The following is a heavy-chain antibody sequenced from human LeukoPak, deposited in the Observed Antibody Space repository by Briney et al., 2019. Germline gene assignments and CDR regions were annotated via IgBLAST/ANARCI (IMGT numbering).Heavy chain of an antibody. D-gene: IGHD1-20*01. Sequence: ASVKVSCKASGYTFTDYALHWVRQAPGQSLEWMGWITTGRGETRYSQEFQRRITFTRDTSASTVYMDLSDLRSEDTAVYYCARGLKYNWNPSNNWFDPWGQGTLVTVSS. J-gene: IGHJ5*02. CDR2: ITTGRGET. V-gene: IGHV1-3*03. CDR1: GYTFTDYA. CDR3: ARGLKYNWNPSNNWFDP.